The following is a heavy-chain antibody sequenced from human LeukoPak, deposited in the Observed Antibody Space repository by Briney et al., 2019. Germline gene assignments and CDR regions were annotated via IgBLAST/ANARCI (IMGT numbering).Heavy chain of an antibody. CDR3: ARQRYYYDSSGPYFDY. CDR2: IKQDGSDK. V-gene: IGHV3-7*02. D-gene: IGHD3-22*01. CDR1: GFSFSNYW. J-gene: IGHJ4*02. Sequence: GGSLRLSCAASGFSFSNYWMTWVRQAPGKGLEWVATIKQDGSDKYYVNSVKGRFTISRDNTKDSLYLQMNSLRADDTAVYYCARQRYYYDSSGPYFDYWGQGTLVTVSS.